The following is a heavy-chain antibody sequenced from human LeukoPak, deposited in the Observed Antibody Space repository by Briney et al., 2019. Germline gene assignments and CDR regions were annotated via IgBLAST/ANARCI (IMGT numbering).Heavy chain of an antibody. J-gene: IGHJ1*01. CDR1: GFTFTSHW. D-gene: IGHD3-22*01. Sequence: GGSLRLSCAASGFTFTSHWMHWVRQVPGKGLVWVSRINSDGSNTFYADSAKGRFTISRDNAKNTLYLQMNSLRAEDTAVYYCARGLYYYDSSGSPKIRAEYFQHWGQGTLVTVSS. CDR3: ARGLYYYDSSGSPKIRAEYFQH. CDR2: INSDGSNT. V-gene: IGHV3-74*01.